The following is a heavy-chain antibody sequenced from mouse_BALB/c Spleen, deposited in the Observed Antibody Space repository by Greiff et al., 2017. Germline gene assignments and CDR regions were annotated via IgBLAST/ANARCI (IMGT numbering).Heavy chain of an antibody. J-gene: IGHJ4*01. V-gene: IGHV14-4*02. CDR3: DRNYRYDVGAMDY. CDR2: IDPENGDT. D-gene: IGHD2-14*01. Sequence: ESGAELVRSGASVKLSCTASGFNIKDYYMHWVKQRPEQGLEWIGWIDPENGDTESAPKFQGKATMTADTSSNTAYLQLSSLTSEDTAVYYGDRNYRYDVGAMDYGGQGTSVTVSS. CDR1: GFNIKDYY.